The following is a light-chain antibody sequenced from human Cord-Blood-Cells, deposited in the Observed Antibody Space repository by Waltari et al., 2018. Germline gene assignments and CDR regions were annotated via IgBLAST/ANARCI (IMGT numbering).Light chain of an antibody. Sequence: QVTPSPSSRSATGGDRVTITCRASQSISSYLNWYQQKPGKVPKLLIYAASSVQSGVPSRFSGSGSGTDVTLTIRSLRPEDFATYCGQQSHSTPCTFSEGTSVDIK. V-gene: IGKV1-39*01. CDR2: AAS. J-gene: IGKJ1*01. CDR3: QQSHSTPCT. CDR1: QSISSY.